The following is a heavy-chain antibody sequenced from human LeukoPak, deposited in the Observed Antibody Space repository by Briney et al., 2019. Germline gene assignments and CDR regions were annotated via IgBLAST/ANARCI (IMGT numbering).Heavy chain of an antibody. V-gene: IGHV3-48*03. CDR1: GFTFSSYE. J-gene: IGHJ6*03. CDR3: ARMGPIAVAGYYYYYYMDV. CDR2: ISSSGSTI. D-gene: IGHD6-19*01. Sequence: GGSLRLSCAASGFTFSSYEMNWVRQAPGKGLEWVSYISSSGSTIYYADSVKGRFTISRDNAKNSLYLQMNSLRAEDTAVYYCARMGPIAVAGYYYYYYMDVWGKGTTVTISS.